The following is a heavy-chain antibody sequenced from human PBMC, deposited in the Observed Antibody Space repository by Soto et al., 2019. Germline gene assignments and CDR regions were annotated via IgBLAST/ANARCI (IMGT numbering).Heavy chain of an antibody. Sequence: EVQLVESGGGLVKPGGSLRLSCAASGFTFSNAWMNWVRQAPGKGLEWVGRIKSKTDGGTTDYAAPVKGRFTISRDDSNNTLYLKMNSLNTEDTAVYYCTTDRGWGDTEDWGQGTLVTVSS. CDR3: TTDRGWGDTED. CDR2: IKSKTDGGTT. CDR1: GFTFSNAW. J-gene: IGHJ4*02. D-gene: IGHD3-16*01. V-gene: IGHV3-15*07.